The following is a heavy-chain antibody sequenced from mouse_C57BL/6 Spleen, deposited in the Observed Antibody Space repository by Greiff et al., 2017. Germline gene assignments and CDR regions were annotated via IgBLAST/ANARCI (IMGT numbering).Heavy chain of an antibody. V-gene: IGHV1-53*01. D-gene: IGHD2-2*01. J-gene: IGHJ3*01. CDR3: ARLTTMVTKGSWFAY. CDR1: GYTFTSYW. CDR2: INPSNGGT. Sequence: QVQLQQPGTELVKPGASVKLSCKASGYTFTSYWMHWVKQRPGQGLEWIGNINPSNGGTNYNEKFKGKAKLTVDKSSSTAYMKLSSLTSDDSAVYYCARLTTMVTKGSWFAYWGQGTLVTVSA.